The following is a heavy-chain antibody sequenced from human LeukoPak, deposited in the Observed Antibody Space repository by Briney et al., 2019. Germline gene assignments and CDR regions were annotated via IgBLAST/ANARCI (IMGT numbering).Heavy chain of an antibody. CDR3: ARAHDVDTAMTDY. J-gene: IGHJ4*02. V-gene: IGHV1-69*13. CDR1: GGTFSSYA. Sequence: SVKVSCKASGGTFSSYAISWVRQAPGQGLEWMRGIIPIFGTANYAQKFQGRVTITADESTSTAYMELSSLRSEDTAVYYCARAHDVDTAMTDYWGQGTLVTVSS. CDR2: IIPIFGTA. D-gene: IGHD5-18*01.